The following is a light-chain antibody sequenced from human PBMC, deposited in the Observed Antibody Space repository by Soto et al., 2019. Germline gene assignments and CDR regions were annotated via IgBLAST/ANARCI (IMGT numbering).Light chain of an antibody. CDR1: QSPVTSDGNTY. CDR3: MQGTSWPYT. Sequence: DVVMTQSPLSLSVIPGQPASISCRSSQSPVTSDGNTYLNWFHQRPGQSPRRLISNRDSGVPDRFIGSGPGTEFTLKISRVEAEDVGIYYCMQGTSWPYTFGQGTKLEI. V-gene: IGKV2-30*01. J-gene: IGKJ2*01. CDR2: IS.